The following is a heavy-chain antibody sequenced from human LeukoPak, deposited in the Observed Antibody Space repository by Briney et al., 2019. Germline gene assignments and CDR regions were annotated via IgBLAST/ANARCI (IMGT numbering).Heavy chain of an antibody. CDR3: ARRLTQYDCFDP. J-gene: IGHJ5*02. CDR2: TYYRSTWYN. V-gene: IGHV6-1*01. CDR1: GDSVSSNSAA. D-gene: IGHD2-2*01. Sequence: SQTLSLTCAISGDSVSSNSAAWSWIRQSPSRGLECLGRTYYRSTWYNDYAVSVRGRITVNPDTSKNQFSLHLNSVTPEDTAVYYCARRLTQYDCFDPWGQGILVTVSS.